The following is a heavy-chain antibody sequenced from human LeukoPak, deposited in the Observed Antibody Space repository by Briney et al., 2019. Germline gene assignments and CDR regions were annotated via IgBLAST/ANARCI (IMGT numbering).Heavy chain of an antibody. CDR3: ARHRGYSSGAWFDP. CDR2: IYYSGKT. CDR1: GGSISSHNYY. Sequence: PSGTLSLTCTVSGGSISSHNYYWGWIRQPPGKGLEWIGSIYYSGKTYYNPSLKSRVTISGDTSRNQFSLNLSSVTAADTAIYYCARHRGYSSGAWFDPWGQGTLVTVSS. V-gene: IGHV4-39*01. D-gene: IGHD6-19*01. J-gene: IGHJ5*02.